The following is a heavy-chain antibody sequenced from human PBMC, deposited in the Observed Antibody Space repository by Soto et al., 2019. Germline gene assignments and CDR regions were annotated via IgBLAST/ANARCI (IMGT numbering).Heavy chain of an antibody. CDR3: ARYNMTTVTTLHDAFDI. CDR2: SYHSGST. Sequence: QVQLQESGPGLVKPSGTLSLTCAVSSGSISSSNWWSWVRQPPGKGLEWIGESYHSGSTNYNPSLKSRVTISVDKSKNQFSLKLSSVTAADTAVYYCARYNMTTVTTLHDAFDIWGQGTMVTVSS. D-gene: IGHD4-17*01. CDR1: SGSISSSNW. V-gene: IGHV4-4*02. J-gene: IGHJ3*02.